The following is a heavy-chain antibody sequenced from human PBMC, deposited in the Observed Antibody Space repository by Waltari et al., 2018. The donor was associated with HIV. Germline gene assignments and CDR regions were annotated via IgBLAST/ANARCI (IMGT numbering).Heavy chain of an antibody. Sequence: QVRLVQSGPDVKRTGSSVRVSCKSPGGDFRDYGVSGLRQAPGQGLQWMGEIIPYFGFANTAETLRARVSIEADESKNTVYLELRSLTVQDSATYFCARGTLYDDEVGAHRYRPFDAWGQGTPVSVSS. V-gene: IGHV1-69*01. CDR3: ARGTLYDDEVGAHRYRPFDA. D-gene: IGHD3-16*01. CDR1: GGDFRDYG. J-gene: IGHJ4*02. CDR2: IIPYFGFA.